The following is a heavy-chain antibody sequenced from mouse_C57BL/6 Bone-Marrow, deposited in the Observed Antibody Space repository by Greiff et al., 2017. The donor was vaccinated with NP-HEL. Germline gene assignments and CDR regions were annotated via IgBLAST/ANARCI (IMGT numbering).Heavy chain of an antibody. V-gene: IGHV1-81*01. J-gene: IGHJ3*01. CDR2: IYPRSGNT. CDR3: ARKEGYYSNSWFAY. Sequence: VKLVESGAELARPGASVKLSCKASGYTFTSYGISWVKQRTGQGLEWIGEIYPRSGNTYYNEKFKGKATLTADKSSSTAYMELRRLTSEDSAVYFCARKEGYYSNSWFAYWGQGTLVTVSA. CDR1: GYTFTSYG. D-gene: IGHD2-5*01.